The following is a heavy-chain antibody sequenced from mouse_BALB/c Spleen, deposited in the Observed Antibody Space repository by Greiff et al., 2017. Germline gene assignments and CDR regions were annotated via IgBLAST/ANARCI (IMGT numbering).Heavy chain of an antibody. J-gene: IGHJ2*01. CDR3: ARSLYYRYDGVYYFDY. CDR2: IYPGSGST. D-gene: IGHD2-14*01. Sequence: QVQLQQSGAELVKPGTSVKLSCKASGYNFTSYWINWVKLRPGQGLEWIGDIYPGSGSTNYNEKFKSKATLTVDTSSSTAYMQLSSLASEDSALYYCARSLYYRYDGVYYFDYWGQGTTLTVSS. CDR1: GYNFTSYW. V-gene: IGHV1-55*01.